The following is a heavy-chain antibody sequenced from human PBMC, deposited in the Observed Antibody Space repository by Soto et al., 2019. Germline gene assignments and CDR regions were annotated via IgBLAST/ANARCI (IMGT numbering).Heavy chain of an antibody. Sequence: GGSLRLSCAASGFTFSSYRMHWVRQAPGKGQEWVAVISYDGTDKYYAESVKGRFTISRDNSKNTLYLQMNSLRDEDTSVYFCAKDRVEAGLHGMAVWGQGTTVTVSS. CDR3: AKDRVEAGLHGMAV. D-gene: IGHD3-3*01. J-gene: IGHJ6*02. CDR1: GFTFSSYR. CDR2: ISYDGTDK. V-gene: IGHV3-30*18.